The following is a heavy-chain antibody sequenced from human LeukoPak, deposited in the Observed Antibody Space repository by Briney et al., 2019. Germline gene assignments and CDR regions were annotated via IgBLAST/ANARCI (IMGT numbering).Heavy chain of an antibody. V-gene: IGHV3-23*01. Sequence: GGSLRLSCAASGFTFSSYAMRWVRQAPGKGLEWVSSISGSGGSTYYADSVKGRFTISRDNSKNTQYLQMNSLRAEDTAVYYCAKDLTPITSNYYYYGMDVWGQGTTVTVSS. CDR3: AKDLTPITSNYYYYGMDV. J-gene: IGHJ6*02. CDR1: GFTFSSYA. D-gene: IGHD2-2*01. CDR2: ISGSGGST.